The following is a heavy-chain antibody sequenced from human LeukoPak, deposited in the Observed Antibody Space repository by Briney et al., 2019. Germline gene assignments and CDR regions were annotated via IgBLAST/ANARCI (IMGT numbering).Heavy chain of an antibody. CDR1: GGSFSGYY. CDR3: ARKVEQLVRYYYYYMDV. V-gene: IGHV4-34*01. J-gene: IGHJ6*03. D-gene: IGHD6-6*01. Sequence: SETLSLTCAVYGGSFSGYYWSWIRQPPGKELEWIGEINHSGSTNYNPSLKSRVTISVDTSKNQFSLKLSSVTAADTAVYYCARKVEQLVRYYYYYMDVWGKGTTVTVSS. CDR2: INHSGST.